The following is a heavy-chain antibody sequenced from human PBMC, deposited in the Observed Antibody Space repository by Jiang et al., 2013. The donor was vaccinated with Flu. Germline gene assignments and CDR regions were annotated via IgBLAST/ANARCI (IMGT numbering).Heavy chain of an antibody. CDR1: GGSFSGYY. CDR3: ARGPYCSSTSCYWVKRYYFDY. V-gene: IGHV4-34*01. J-gene: IGHJ4*02. D-gene: IGHD2-2*01. CDR2: INHSGST. Sequence: LLKPSETLSLTCAVYGGSFSGYYWSWIRQPPGKGLEWIGEINHSGSTNYNPSLKSRVTISVDTSKNQFSLKLSSVTAADTAVYYCARGPYCSSTSCYWVKRYYFDYWGQGTLVTVSS.